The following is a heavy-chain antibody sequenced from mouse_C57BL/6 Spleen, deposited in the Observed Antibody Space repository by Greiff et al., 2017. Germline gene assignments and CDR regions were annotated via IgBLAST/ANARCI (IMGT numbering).Heavy chain of an antibody. CDR1: GYTFTSYD. Sequence: QVQLKESGPELVKPGASVKLSCKASGYTFTSYDIHWVKQRPGQGLEWIGWIYPRDGSTKYNEKFKGKATLTVDTSSSTAYMELHSLTSEVSAVYFCARCGGSAWFAYWGQGTLVTVSA. J-gene: IGHJ3*01. V-gene: IGHV1-85*01. CDR3: ARCGGSAWFAY. CDR2: IYPRDGST.